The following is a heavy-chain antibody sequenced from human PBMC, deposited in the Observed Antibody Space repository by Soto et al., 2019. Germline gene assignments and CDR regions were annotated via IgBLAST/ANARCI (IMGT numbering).Heavy chain of an antibody. CDR2: INPSGGST. V-gene: IGHV1-46*01. D-gene: IGHD6-13*01. CDR1: GYTFTSYY. CDR3: ARDSESIAAAGSAYYYGMDV. Sequence: QVQLVQSGAEVKKPGASVKVSCKASGYTFTSYYMHWVRQAPGQGLEWMGIINPSGGSTSYAQKFQGRGTMTRDTSTSTVYMELSSLRSEDTAVYYCARDSESIAAAGSAYYYGMDVWGQGTTVTVSS. J-gene: IGHJ6*02.